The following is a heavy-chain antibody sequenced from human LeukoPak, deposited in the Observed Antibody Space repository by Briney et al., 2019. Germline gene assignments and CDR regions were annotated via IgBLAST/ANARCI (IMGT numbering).Heavy chain of an antibody. CDR2: IRYDGSNK. V-gene: IGHV3-30*02. CDR3: ARDRFSGVKYDFWSGSGGVWAFDI. D-gene: IGHD3-3*01. Sequence: PGGSLRLSCAASGMTFSSYGMHWVRQAPGKGLEWVAFIRYDGSNKYYADSVKGRFTISRDNAKNSLYLQMNSLRAEDTAVYYCARDRFSGVKYDFWSGSGGVWAFDIWGQGTMVTVSS. J-gene: IGHJ3*02. CDR1: GMTFSSYG.